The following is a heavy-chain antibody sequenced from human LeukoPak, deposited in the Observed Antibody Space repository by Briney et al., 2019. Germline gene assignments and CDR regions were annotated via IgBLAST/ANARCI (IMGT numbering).Heavy chain of an antibody. J-gene: IGHJ4*02. CDR2: ISSGSSTI. CDR1: GFTFSNSN. CDR3: ARAATSYSYGYYY. V-gene: IGHV3-48*04. Sequence: SGGSLRLSCAASGFTFSNSNMNWVRQAPGKGLEWVSYISSGSSTIYYADSVKGRFTISRDNAKNSLYLQMNSLRAEDTAVYYCARAATSYSYGYYYWGQGTLVTVSS. D-gene: IGHD5-18*01.